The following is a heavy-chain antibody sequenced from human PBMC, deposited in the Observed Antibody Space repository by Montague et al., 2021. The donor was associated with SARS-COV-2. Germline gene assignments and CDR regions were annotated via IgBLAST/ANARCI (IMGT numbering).Heavy chain of an antibody. V-gene: IGHV4-59*13. CDR2: VYSSGST. D-gene: IGHD6-19*01. Sequence: SETLSLTCTVSSGSISNYYWSWIRQPPGKGLEWIGYVYSSGSTNYNSSLEGRVTMSVDTSKNQFSLKLISVTAADTAVYYCARVRYSDGWTFDYWGQGTLVTVSS. J-gene: IGHJ4*02. CDR3: ARVRYSDGWTFDY. CDR1: SGSISNYY.